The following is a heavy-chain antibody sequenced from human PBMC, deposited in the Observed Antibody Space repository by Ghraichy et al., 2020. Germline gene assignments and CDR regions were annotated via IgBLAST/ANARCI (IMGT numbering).Heavy chain of an antibody. J-gene: IGHJ6*02. D-gene: IGHD5-12*01. V-gene: IGHV3-21*01. CDR1: GFTFSSYS. CDR2: ISSSSSYI. CDR3: ARVDSGYDKYYYGMDV. Sequence: GGSLRLSCAASGFTFSSYSMNWVRQAPGKGLEWVSSISSSSSYIYYADSVKGRFTISRDNAKNSLYLQMNSLGAEDTAVYYCARVDSGYDKYYYGMDVWGQGTTVTVSS.